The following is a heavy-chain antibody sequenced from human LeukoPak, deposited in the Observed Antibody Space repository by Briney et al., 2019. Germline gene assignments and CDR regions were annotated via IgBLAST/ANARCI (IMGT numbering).Heavy chain of an antibody. D-gene: IGHD3-16*01. Sequence: ASVKVSCKASGYTFTSYYMHWVRLAPGQGLEWMGIINPSGGSTSYAQKFQGRVTMTRDTSTSTVYMELSSLRSEDTAVYYCARDLGGLIGSARIGYFDYWGQGTLVTVSS. CDR3: ARDLGGLIGSARIGYFDY. J-gene: IGHJ4*02. CDR1: GYTFTSYY. CDR2: INPSGGST. V-gene: IGHV1-46*01.